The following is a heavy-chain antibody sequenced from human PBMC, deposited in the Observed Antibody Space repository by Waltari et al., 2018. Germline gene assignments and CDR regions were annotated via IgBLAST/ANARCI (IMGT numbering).Heavy chain of an antibody. CDR2: LYYSGST. J-gene: IGHJ4*02. D-gene: IGHD3-3*01. V-gene: IGHV4-39*07. Sequence: QLQLQESGPGLVKPSETLSLTCTVSGGSISSSRYYWGWIREPPGKGLEWIGSLYYSGSTYYNPSVTRRVTISKDTSTHQLSLKLSSVTAADTAVYYCAGDSMGVVIPSDYWGQGTLVIVSS. CDR3: AGDSMGVVIPSDY. CDR1: GGSISSSRYY.